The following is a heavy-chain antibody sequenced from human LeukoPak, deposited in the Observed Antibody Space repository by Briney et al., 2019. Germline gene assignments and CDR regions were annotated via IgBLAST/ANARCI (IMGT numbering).Heavy chain of an antibody. V-gene: IGHV1-18*01. Sequence: ASVKVSCKASGCTFTSYGISWVRQAPGQGLEWMGWISAYNGNTNYAQKLQGRVTMTTDTSTSTAYMELRSLRSDDTAVYYCARFGVVVVAAQSYDYWGQGTLVTVSS. J-gene: IGHJ4*02. CDR2: ISAYNGNT. D-gene: IGHD2-15*01. CDR3: ARFGVVVVAAQSYDY. CDR1: GCTFTSYG.